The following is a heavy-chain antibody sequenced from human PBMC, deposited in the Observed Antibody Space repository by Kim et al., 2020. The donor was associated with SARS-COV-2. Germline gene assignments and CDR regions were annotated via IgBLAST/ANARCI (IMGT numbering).Heavy chain of an antibody. D-gene: IGHD2-15*01. CDR2: INTDTGNP. CDR3: AKPEVGYCTDGSCSLDY. CDR1: GYSFTSYA. V-gene: IGHV7-4-1*02. J-gene: IGHJ4*02. Sequence: ASVKVSCKASGYSFTSYAANWVRQAPGQGLEWLGWINTDTGNPTYAQGFTGRFVFALDTSVSTAYLQVSSLKAEDTAVYYCAKPEVGYCTDGSCSLDYWGQGTLVTVSS.